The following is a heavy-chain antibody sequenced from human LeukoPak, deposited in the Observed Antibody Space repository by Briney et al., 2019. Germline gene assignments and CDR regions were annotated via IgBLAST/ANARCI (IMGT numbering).Heavy chain of an antibody. CDR2: ISWDGGTT. V-gene: IGHV3-43D*03. CDR3: AKDMRGGSYNFDY. J-gene: IGHJ4*02. Sequence: GGSLRLSCAASGFTFDDYAMHWVRQAPGKGLEWVSFISWDGGTTYYAYSVKGRFTISRDNSKNSLYLQMNSLRAEDTALYYCAKDMRGGSYNFDYWGQGTLVTVSS. CDR1: GFTFDDYA. D-gene: IGHD1-26*01.